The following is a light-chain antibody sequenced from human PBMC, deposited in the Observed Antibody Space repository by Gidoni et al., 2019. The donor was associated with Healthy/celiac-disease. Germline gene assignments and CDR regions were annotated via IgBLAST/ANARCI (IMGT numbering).Light chain of an antibody. CDR1: QSVSSSY. CDR3: QQYGSSPRT. Sequence: EIVLTQSPGTLSLSSGERATLSCRASQSVSSSYLAWYQQKPGHAPRLLFYGSSSRATGIPDLFSGSGAVTVFTLTISRLEPEDFAVYYCQQYGSSPRTFXXXTKVEIK. V-gene: IGKV3-20*01. CDR2: GSS. J-gene: IGKJ1*01.